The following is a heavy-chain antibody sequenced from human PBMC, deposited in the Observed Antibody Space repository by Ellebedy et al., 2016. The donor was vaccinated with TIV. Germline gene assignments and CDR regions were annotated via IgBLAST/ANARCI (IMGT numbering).Heavy chain of an antibody. CDR2: ITWRGST. Sequence: MPSETLSLTCSVSGGSVSSGRSYWSWVRQPPGQGLEWIGYITWRGSTNYNPSLKSRITISMDTSKNQIALMVRSVTAADTAIYYCAREEGFGGAWSDPWGQGTLVIVSS. CDR3: AREEGFGGAWSDP. CDR1: GGSVSSGRSY. J-gene: IGHJ5*02. D-gene: IGHD3-10*01. V-gene: IGHV4-61*01.